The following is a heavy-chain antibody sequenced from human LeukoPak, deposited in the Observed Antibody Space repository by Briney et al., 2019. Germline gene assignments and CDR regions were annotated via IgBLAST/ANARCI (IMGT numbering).Heavy chain of an antibody. V-gene: IGHV3-48*03. D-gene: IGHD3-10*01. CDR2: ISSSGSTI. CDR1: GFTFSSYE. CDR3: ARAPYYYYDSGSGTRVTGNPDY. Sequence: GGSLRPSCAASGFTFSSYEMNWVRQAPGKGREWGSYISSSGSTIYYADSVKGRFTISRDNAKNSLYLQMNSLRADDTAVYYCARAPYYYYDSGSGTRVTGNPDYWGQGTLVTVSS. J-gene: IGHJ4*02.